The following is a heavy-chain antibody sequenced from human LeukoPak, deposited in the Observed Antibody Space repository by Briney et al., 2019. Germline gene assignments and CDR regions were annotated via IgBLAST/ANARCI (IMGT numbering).Heavy chain of an antibody. D-gene: IGHD2-21*02. V-gene: IGHV1-24*01. CDR1: GGTFSSYA. Sequence: ASVKVSCKASGGTFSSYAISWVRQAPGKGLEWMGGFDPEDGETIYAQKFQGRVTMTEDTSTDTAYMELSSLRSEDTAVYYCATIGGDVLYYFDYWGQGTLVTVSS. J-gene: IGHJ4*02. CDR3: ATIGGDVLYYFDY. CDR2: FDPEDGET.